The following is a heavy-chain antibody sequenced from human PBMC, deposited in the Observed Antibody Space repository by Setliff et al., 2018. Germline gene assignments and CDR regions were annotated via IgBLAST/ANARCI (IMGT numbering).Heavy chain of an antibody. D-gene: IGHD3-3*02. CDR1: GDSISGGDYY. CDR3: AKESLAINTRWFDP. V-gene: IGHV4-61*02. CDR2: VYNSGTT. Sequence: SETLSLTCTVSGDSISGGDYYWTWIRQPAGKRLEWIGRVYNSGTTYNAFFASRLTMSIDTSENQFSLNLNSVTAADTALYYCAKESLAINTRWFDPWGQGILVTVSS. J-gene: IGHJ5*02.